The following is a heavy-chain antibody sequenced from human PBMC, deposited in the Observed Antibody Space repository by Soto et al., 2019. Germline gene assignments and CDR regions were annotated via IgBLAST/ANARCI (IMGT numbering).Heavy chain of an antibody. Sequence: QVQLQESGPGLVKPSETLTLTCTVSGGSVSSDYYYWSWVRQPPGKGLEWIGYIYHTGGTKDNPFLKSRFTISVDTSKNQFSLRLKSVTAADTAVYYCARDAVGPNLQCYGMDVWGQGTTVTVSS. CDR3: ARDAVGPNLQCYGMDV. V-gene: IGHV4-61*01. D-gene: IGHD1-26*01. J-gene: IGHJ6*02. CDR2: IYHTGGT. CDR1: GGSVSSDYYY.